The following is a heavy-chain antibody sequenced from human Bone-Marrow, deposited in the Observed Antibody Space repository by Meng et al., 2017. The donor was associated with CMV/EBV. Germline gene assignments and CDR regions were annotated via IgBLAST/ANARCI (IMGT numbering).Heavy chain of an antibody. Sequence: SETLSLTCAVYGGSFSGYYWSWIRQPPGKGLEWIGEINHSGSTNYNPSLKSRVTISVDTTKNQFSLKLSSVTAADTAVYYCARRRSSGGWFDPWGQGTLVTVDS. V-gene: IGHV4-34*01. CDR3: ARRRSSGGWFDP. CDR2: INHSGST. D-gene: IGHD3-10*01. J-gene: IGHJ5*02. CDR1: GGSFSGYY.